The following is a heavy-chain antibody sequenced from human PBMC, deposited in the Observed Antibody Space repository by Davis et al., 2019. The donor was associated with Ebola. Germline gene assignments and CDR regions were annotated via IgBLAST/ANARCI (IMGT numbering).Heavy chain of an antibody. Sequence: GESLKISCAASGFTFSSYGMHWVRQAPGKGLEWVAVISYDGSNKYYADSVKGRFTISRDNSKNTLYLQMNSLRAEDTAVYYCARPGGAVAIWGQGTLVTVSS. J-gene: IGHJ4*02. V-gene: IGHV3-30*03. CDR1: GFTFSSYG. CDR2: ISYDGSNK. D-gene: IGHD6-19*01. CDR3: ARPGGAVAI.